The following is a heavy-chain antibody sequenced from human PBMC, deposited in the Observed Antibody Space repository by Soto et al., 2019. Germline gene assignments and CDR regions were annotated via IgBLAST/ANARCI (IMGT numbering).Heavy chain of an antibody. V-gene: IGHV3-48*01. CDR3: ARVIHGSTVKCIYFDY. CDR1: GFTFSSYS. J-gene: IGHJ4*02. D-gene: IGHD4-17*01. CDR2: ISSSSSTI. Sequence: EVQLVESGGGLVQPGGSLRLSCAASGFTFSSYSMNWVRQAPGKGLEWVSYISSSSSTIYYADSVKGRFTISRDNAKNSLYLQMNSLRAEDTAVYYCARVIHGSTVKCIYFDYWGQGTLVTVAS.